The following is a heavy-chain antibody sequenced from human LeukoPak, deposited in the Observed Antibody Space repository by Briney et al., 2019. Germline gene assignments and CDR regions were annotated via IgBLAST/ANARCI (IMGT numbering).Heavy chain of an antibody. CDR1: GYSFASYW. V-gene: IGHV5-51*01. D-gene: IGHD5-18*01. J-gene: IGHJ3*02. Sequence: GESLKISCKGSGYSFASYWIGWVRQMPGKGLDWMGIIYPGDSDTRYSPSFQGQVTISADKSISTAYLQWSSLKASDTAMYYCARPTFGYSYGYDPDASDIWGQGTMVTVSS. CDR3: ARPTFGYSYGYDPDASDI. CDR2: IYPGDSDT.